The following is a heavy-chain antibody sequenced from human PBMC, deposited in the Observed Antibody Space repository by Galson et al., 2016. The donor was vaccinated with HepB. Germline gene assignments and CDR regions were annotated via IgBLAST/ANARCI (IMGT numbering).Heavy chain of an antibody. V-gene: IGHV1-3*03. Sequence: SVKVSCKASGYTFTNYALHWVRQAPGQSLEWMGCVDPGDGSTKYSQEFQGRITITLDASASAADLELSGLKSGDTAMYYWARGGSRRLYYYCLDYWAQGTLVAVSS. D-gene: IGHD3-16*01. J-gene: IGHJ4*02. CDR1: GYTFTNYA. CDR3: ARGGSRRLYYYCLDY. CDR2: VDPGDGST.